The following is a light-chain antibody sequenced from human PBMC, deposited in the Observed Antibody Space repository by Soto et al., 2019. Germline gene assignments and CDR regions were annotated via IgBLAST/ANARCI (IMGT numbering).Light chain of an antibody. J-gene: IGKJ3*01. CDR3: QKYSSVPV. V-gene: IGKV1-27*01. CDR2: AAS. CDR1: QSIRNF. Sequence: DIQMTQSPTSLSASVGDRVTITCRASQSIRNFVAWYQQKPGKAPKLLSYAASTLQSGVPSRFSGSGSGTDFTLTINSLQPEDVATYSCQKYSSVPVFGPGTKVEIK.